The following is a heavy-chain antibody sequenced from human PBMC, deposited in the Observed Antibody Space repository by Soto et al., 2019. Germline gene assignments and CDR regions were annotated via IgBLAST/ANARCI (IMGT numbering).Heavy chain of an antibody. Sequence: GGSLRLSCAASGFTVSSNYMSWVRQAPGKGLEWVSVIYSGGSTYYADSVKGRFTISRDNSKNTRYLQMNSLRAEDTAVYYCARVDSSSSLVYYYYYMDVWGKGTTVTVSS. V-gene: IGHV3-66*01. CDR3: ARVDSSSSLVYYYYYMDV. J-gene: IGHJ6*03. D-gene: IGHD6-6*01. CDR1: GFTVSSNY. CDR2: IYSGGST.